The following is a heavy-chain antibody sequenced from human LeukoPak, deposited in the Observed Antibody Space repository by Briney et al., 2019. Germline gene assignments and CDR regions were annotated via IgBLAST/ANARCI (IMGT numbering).Heavy chain of an antibody. Sequence: GGSLRLSCAASGFTFDEYAMSWVRQAPGKGLEWVGFIRGKPYGETTEYAASVQGRFNISRADFASTTYLQLNSLKTDDTGVYYCTRGSDTIFGVARDGFDSWGQGTLVTVSS. CDR2: IRGKPYGETT. V-gene: IGHV3-49*04. CDR1: GFTFDEYA. D-gene: IGHD3-3*01. CDR3: TRGSDTIFGVARDGFDS. J-gene: IGHJ4*02.